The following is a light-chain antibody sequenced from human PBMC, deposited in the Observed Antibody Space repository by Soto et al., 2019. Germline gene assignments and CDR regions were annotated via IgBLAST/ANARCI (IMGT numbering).Light chain of an antibody. CDR2: GAS. J-gene: IGKJ4*01. Sequence: EIVMTQSPATLSVSPGERATLSCRASQSVNIYLAWYQQKPGQAPRLLIFGASYRATGIPARFSGSGSGTEFNLTISSLQSEDLAFYFCQQYDDWLRLTFGGGTKVEIK. CDR1: QSVNIY. V-gene: IGKV3D-15*01. CDR3: QQYDDWLRLT.